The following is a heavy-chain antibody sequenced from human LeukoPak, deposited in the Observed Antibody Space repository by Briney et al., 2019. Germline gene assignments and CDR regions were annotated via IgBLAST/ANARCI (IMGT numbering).Heavy chain of an antibody. V-gene: IGHV4-34*01. CDR1: GGSFSGYY. D-gene: IGHD3-10*01. Sequence: PSETLSLTCAVYGGSFSGYYWSWIRQPPGKGLEWIWEINHSGSTNYNPSLKSRVTISVDTSKNQFSLKLSSVTAADTAVYYCARGPYGSGSYYGYWGQGTLVTVSS. CDR3: ARGPYGSGSYYGY. J-gene: IGHJ4*02. CDR2: INHSGST.